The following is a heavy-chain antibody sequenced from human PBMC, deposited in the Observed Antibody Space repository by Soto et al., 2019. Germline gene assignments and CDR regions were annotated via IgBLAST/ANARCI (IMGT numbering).Heavy chain of an antibody. J-gene: IGHJ4*02. Sequence: QVQLVESGGGVVQPGRSLRLSCAASGFTFSSYGMHWVRQAPGKGLEWVAVIWYDGSNKYYADSVKGRFTISRDNSKNTLYLQINSLRAEDTAVYYCARDDGAAGTGHWGQGTLVTVSS. CDR1: GFTFSSYG. V-gene: IGHV3-33*01. CDR3: ARDDGAAGTGH. D-gene: IGHD6-13*01. CDR2: IWYDGSNK.